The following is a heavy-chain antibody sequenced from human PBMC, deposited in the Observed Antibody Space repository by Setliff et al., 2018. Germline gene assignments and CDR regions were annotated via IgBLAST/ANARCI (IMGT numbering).Heavy chain of an antibody. J-gene: IGHJ4*02. Sequence: PSETLRLSCAASGFTFSTYYMHWIRQPPGKGLEWIGEINHSGSTNYNPSLKSRVTISVDTSKNQFSLKLSSVTAADTALYYCTVYNTGSSKDHYWGQGTPVTVSS. CDR2: INHSGST. CDR3: TVYNTGSSKDHY. V-gene: IGHV4-34*08. D-gene: IGHD2-8*02. CDR1: GFTFSTYY.